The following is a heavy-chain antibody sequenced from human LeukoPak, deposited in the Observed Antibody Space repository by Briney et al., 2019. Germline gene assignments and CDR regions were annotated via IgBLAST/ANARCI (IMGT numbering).Heavy chain of an antibody. V-gene: IGHV1-2*02. D-gene: IGHD2-15*01. CDR3: ARRFCSGVTCYPFGMDV. Sequence: EASVKVSCKASGYTFTDHYVHWVRQAPGQGLEWMGWINPNIGGTNYAQKFQGRVTMTRDTSISTVYMEVSRLRSDDTAVYFCARRFCSGVTCYPFGMDVWGQGTTVTVSS. CDR1: GYTFTDHY. CDR2: INPNIGGT. J-gene: IGHJ6*02.